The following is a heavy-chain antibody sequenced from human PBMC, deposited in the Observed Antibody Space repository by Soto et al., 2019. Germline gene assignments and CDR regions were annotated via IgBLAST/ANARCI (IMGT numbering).Heavy chain of an antibody. J-gene: IGHJ5*02. CDR2: TYYRSRFFS. V-gene: IGHV6-1*01. CDR1: GDSVSRYSAA. Sequence: SQTLTLTCAISGDSVSRYSAAWSWIRQSPSGGLEWLGRTYYRSRFFSDYAESVKSRIIINPDTSKNQLSLQLKSVTPEDTAVYYCVRDRYSSSGWFDPWRQGTPDTAS. D-gene: IGHD3-10*01. CDR3: VRDRYSSSGWFDP.